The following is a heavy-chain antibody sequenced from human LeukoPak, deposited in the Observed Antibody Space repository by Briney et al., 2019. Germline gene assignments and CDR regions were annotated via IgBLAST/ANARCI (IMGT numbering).Heavy chain of an antibody. D-gene: IGHD3-22*01. J-gene: IGHJ3*02. CDR1: GYTFTGYY. CDR3: ARDTLVVYYYDSSGYRAPLDI. Sequence: ASVKVSCKASGYTFTGYYMHWVRQAPGQGLEWMGWINPNSGGTNYAQKFQGRVTMTRDTSISTAYMELRSLRSDDTAVYYCARDTLVVYYYDSSGYRAPLDIWGQGTMVTVSS. V-gene: IGHV1-2*02. CDR2: INPNSGGT.